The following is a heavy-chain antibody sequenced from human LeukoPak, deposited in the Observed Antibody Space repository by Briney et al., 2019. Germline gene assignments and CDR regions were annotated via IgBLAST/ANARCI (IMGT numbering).Heavy chain of an antibody. CDR1: GGSFSGYY. CDR3: ARVGPAYYDSSGQNHDY. D-gene: IGHD3-22*01. Sequence: SETLPLTCVVYGGSFSGYYWSWIRQPPGKGLEWIGEINHSGSTNYNPSLKSRVTISVDTSKNQFSLKLSSVTAADTAVYYCARVGPAYYDSSGQNHDYWGQGTLVTVSS. J-gene: IGHJ4*02. V-gene: IGHV4-34*01. CDR2: INHSGST.